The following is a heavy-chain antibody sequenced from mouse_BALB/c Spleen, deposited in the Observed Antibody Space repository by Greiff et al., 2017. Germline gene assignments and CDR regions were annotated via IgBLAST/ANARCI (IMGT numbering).Heavy chain of an antibody. CDR1: GFAFSSYD. V-gene: IGHV5-12-1*01. CDR3: ARERGYDYDGGYYFDY. Sequence: EVKLVESGGGLVKPGGSLKLSCAASGFAFSSYDMSWVRQTPEKRLEWVAYISSGGGSTYYPDTVKGRFTISRDNAKNTLYLQMSSLKSEDTAMYYCARERGYDYDGGYYFDYWGQGTTLTVSS. J-gene: IGHJ2*01. D-gene: IGHD2-4*01. CDR2: ISSGGGST.